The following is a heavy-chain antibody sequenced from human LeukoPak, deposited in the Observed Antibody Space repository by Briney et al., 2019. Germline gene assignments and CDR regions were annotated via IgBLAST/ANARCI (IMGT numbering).Heavy chain of an antibody. CDR3: ARGRDGYDLYYFDY. CDR1: GGSFSGYY. J-gene: IGHJ4*02. D-gene: IGHD5-12*01. CDR2: INHSGST. Sequence: SETLSLTCAVYGGSFSGYYWSWIRQPPGKGLESNGEINHSGSTNYNPSLKMRVTISVDTSKNQFSLKLSSVTAADTAVYYCARGRDGYDLYYFDYWGQGTLVTVSS. V-gene: IGHV4-34*01.